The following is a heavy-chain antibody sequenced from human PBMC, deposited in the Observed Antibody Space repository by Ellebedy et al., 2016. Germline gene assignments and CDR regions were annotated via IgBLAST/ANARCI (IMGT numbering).Heavy chain of an antibody. V-gene: IGHV4-39*01. CDR2: ISYTEDS. CDR1: GGSISSSNYY. Sequence: SETLSLTCTVSGGSISSSNYYWGWIRQPPGKGLEWIGIISYTEDSYYNPSLKSRVSISVDTSKNQFSLKLTSVTAADRGRYYCARQLGWSSAYFDYWGQGTRVTVSS. D-gene: IGHD3-16*01. CDR3: ARQLGWSSAYFDY. J-gene: IGHJ4*02.